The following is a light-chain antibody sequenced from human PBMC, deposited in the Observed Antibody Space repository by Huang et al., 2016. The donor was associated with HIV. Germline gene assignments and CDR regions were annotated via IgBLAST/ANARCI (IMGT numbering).Light chain of an antibody. J-gene: IGKJ2*01. V-gene: IGKV1-NL1*01. Sequence: DIQMTQSPSSLSASVGDRVTITCRASQGITDSLAWYPQKPGKAPKLLLYGASRLESVVPSRFSGSGSGTDYTLPISSLQPEDFATYYCQQYYSTPYTFGQGTKLEIK. CDR1: QGITDS. CDR2: GAS. CDR3: QQYYSTPYT.